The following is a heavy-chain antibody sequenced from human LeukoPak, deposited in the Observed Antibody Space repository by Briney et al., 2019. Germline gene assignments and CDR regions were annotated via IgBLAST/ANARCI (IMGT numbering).Heavy chain of an antibody. D-gene: IGHD6-19*01. J-gene: IGHJ4*02. CDR3: ARDPGYSSGWYFDY. CDR1: GYTFTSYG. V-gene: IGHV1-18*01. Sequence: ASVTVSCTASGYTFTSYGISWVRQAPGQGLEWMGWISAYNGNANYAQKLQGRVTMTTDTSTSTAYMELRSLRSDDTAVYYCARDPGYSSGWYFDYWGQGTLVTVSS. CDR2: ISAYNGNA.